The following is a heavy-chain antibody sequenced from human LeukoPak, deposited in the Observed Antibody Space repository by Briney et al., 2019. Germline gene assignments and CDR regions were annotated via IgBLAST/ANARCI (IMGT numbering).Heavy chain of an antibody. CDR1: GYTFTGYY. CDR3: ARRPYAAMATDY. J-gene: IGHJ4*02. D-gene: IGHD5-18*01. V-gene: IGHV1-18*04. Sequence: ASVKVSCKASGYTFTGYYMHWVRQAPGQGLEWMGWISAYNGNTNYAQKLQGRVTMTTDTSTSTAYMELRSLRSDDTAVYYCARRPYAAMATDYWGQGTLVTVSS. CDR2: ISAYNGNT.